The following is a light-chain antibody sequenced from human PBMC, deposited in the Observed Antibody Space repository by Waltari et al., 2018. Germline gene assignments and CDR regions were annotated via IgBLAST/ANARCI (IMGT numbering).Light chain of an antibody. CDR2: GVN. CDR3: QSYDTKVGVV. Sequence: QSVLTQPPSVSGAPGPRVTISCTASWSHLGAGTEVHWYQQLPGKAPTLLVYGVNTRPPGVPDRFFGSKSGTSASLAIPGLQPEDETDYYCQSYDTKVGVVFGGGSKLTVL. V-gene: IGLV1-40*01. J-gene: IGLJ2*01. CDR1: WSHLGAGTE.